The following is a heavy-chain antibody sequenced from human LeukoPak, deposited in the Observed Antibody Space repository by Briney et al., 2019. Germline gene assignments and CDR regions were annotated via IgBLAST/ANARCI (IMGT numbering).Heavy chain of an antibody. CDR3: ASTIAVAGPKGPDWFDP. CDR1: GFTVSSNY. CDR2: IYSGGST. V-gene: IGHV3-53*04. Sequence: GGSLRLSCAASGFTVSSNYMSWVRQAPGKGLEWVSVIYSGGSTYYADSEKGRFTISRHNSKNTLYLQMNSLRAEDTAVYYCASTIAVAGPKGPDWFDPWGQGTLVTVSS. J-gene: IGHJ5*02. D-gene: IGHD6-19*01.